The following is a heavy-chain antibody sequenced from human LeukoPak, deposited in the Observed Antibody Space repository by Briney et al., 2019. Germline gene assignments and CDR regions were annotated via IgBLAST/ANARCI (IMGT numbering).Heavy chain of an antibody. Sequence: PGGSLRLSCAASGFTFSNYAMSWVRQAPGKGLEWVSAISGSGGSTYYADSVKGRFTISRDNSRNTLYLQMNSLRAEDTAVYYCARSGDLGYYYMDVWGKGTTVTVSS. CDR3: ARSGDLGYYYMDV. J-gene: IGHJ6*03. CDR1: GFTFSNYA. V-gene: IGHV3-23*01. D-gene: IGHD4-17*01. CDR2: ISGSGGST.